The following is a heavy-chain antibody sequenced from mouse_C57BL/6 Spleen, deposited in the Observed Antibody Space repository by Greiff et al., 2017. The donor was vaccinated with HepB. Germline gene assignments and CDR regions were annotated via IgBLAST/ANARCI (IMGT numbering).Heavy chain of an antibody. D-gene: IGHD2-1*01. CDR1: GYSFTGYY. CDR3: ARWTGNRGGYFDY. Sequence: EVQLQQSGPELVKPGASVKISCKASGYSFTGYYMNWVKQSPEKSLEWIGEINPSTGGTTYNQKFKAKATLTVDKSSSTAYMQLKSLTSEDSAVYYCARWTGNRGGYFDYWGQGTTLTVSS. J-gene: IGHJ2*01. V-gene: IGHV1-42*01. CDR2: INPSTGGT.